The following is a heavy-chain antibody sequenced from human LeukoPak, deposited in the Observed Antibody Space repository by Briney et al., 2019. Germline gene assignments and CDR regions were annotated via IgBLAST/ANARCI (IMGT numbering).Heavy chain of an antibody. D-gene: IGHD5-24*01. V-gene: IGHV3-23*01. CDR2: ISGRGGST. CDR1: GFTFSSYA. Sequence: GGSLRLSCAASGFTFSSYAMSWVRQAPGKGLEWVSAISGRGGSTYYADSVKGRFTISRDNAKNSLYLQMNSLRAEDTAVYYCARETGMSTMSYWGQGTLVTVSS. J-gene: IGHJ4*02. CDR3: ARETGMSTMSY.